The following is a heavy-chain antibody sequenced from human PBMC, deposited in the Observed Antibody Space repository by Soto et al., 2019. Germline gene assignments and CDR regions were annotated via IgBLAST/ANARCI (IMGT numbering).Heavy chain of an antibody. Sequence: SETLSLTCTVSGGSISSGGYYWSWIRQHPGKGLEWIGYIYYSGGTYYNPSLKSRVTISVDTSKNQFSLKLSSVTAADTAVYYCARNLYYYDSSGYSPDNWFDPWGQGTLVTVSS. CDR3: ARNLYYYDSSGYSPDNWFDP. CDR1: GGSISSGGYY. J-gene: IGHJ5*02. D-gene: IGHD3-22*01. CDR2: IYYSGGT. V-gene: IGHV4-31*03.